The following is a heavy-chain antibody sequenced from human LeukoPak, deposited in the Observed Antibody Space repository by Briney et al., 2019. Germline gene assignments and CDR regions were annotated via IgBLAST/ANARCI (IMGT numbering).Heavy chain of an antibody. CDR1: GYSISSSYY. Sequence: SETLSLTCAVSGYSISSSYYWGWIRQPPGKGLEWSGSIYHSGSTYYTPSLRSRVTISVDTSKNQFSLKLSSVTAADTAVYYCAGGLAYCSSTSCHDYWGQGTLVTVSS. V-gene: IGHV4-38-2*01. CDR3: AGGLAYCSSTSCHDY. CDR2: IYHSGST. J-gene: IGHJ4*02. D-gene: IGHD2-2*01.